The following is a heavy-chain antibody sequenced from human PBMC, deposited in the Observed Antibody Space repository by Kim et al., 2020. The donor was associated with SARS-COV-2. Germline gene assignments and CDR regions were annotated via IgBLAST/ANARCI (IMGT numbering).Heavy chain of an antibody. V-gene: IGHV3-48*03. CDR3: ARSRYDSSGAGLDY. D-gene: IGHD3-22*01. Sequence: GGSLRLSCAASGFTVSSYEMNWVRQAPGKGLEWVSYISSSGSTIYYADSVKGRFTISRDNAKNSLYLQMNSLRAEDTAVYYCARSRYDSSGAGLDYCGQGTLVTVSS. CDR1: GFTVSSYE. J-gene: IGHJ4*02. CDR2: ISSSGSTI.